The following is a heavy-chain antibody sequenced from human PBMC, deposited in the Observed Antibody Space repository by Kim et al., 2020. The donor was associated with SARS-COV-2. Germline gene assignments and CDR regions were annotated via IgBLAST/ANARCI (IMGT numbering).Heavy chain of an antibody. V-gene: IGHV1-69*13. CDR3: ASTLGYYDSSGYPSDY. CDR1: GGTFSSYA. Sequence: SVKVSCKASGGTFSSYAISWVRQAPGQGLEWMGGIIPIFGTANYAQKFQGRVTITADESTSTAYMELSSLRSEDTAVYYCASTLGYYDSSGYPSDYWGQGTLVTVSS. CDR2: IIPIFGTA. D-gene: IGHD3-22*01. J-gene: IGHJ4*02.